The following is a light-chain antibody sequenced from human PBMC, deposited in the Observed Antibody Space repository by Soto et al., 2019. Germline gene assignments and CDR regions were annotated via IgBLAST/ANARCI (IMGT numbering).Light chain of an antibody. CDR1: SGSIASNY. Sequence: NFMLTQPHSVSESPGKTVTISCTGSSGSIASNYVQWYQQRPGSAPTTVIYEDNQRPSGVPDRFSGSIDSSSNSASLTISGLKTEDEADYYCQSHDSSNHAVFGGGTKLTVL. J-gene: IGLJ2*01. CDR3: QSHDSSNHAV. V-gene: IGLV6-57*02. CDR2: EDN.